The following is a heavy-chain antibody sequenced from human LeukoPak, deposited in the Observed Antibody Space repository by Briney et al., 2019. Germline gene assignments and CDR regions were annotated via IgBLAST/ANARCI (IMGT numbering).Heavy chain of an antibody. CDR2: MYYSGST. Sequence: SETLSLTCTVSGGSMNDYYWSWIRQPPGKGLEWIGYMYYSGSTNYNPSLKSRVSISIDPSKNQFSLKLSSVTAADTAVYYCARDRYCIGGICYSGRFDPWGRGTLVTVSS. D-gene: IGHD2-15*01. J-gene: IGHJ5*02. V-gene: IGHV4-59*01. CDR1: GGSMNDYY. CDR3: ARDRYCIGGICYSGRFDP.